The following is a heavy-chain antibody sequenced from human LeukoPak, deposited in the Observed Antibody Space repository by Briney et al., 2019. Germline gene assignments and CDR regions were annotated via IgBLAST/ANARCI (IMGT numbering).Heavy chain of an antibody. V-gene: IGHV3-69-1*02. CDR1: AFTFSDYS. J-gene: IGHJ6*03. CDR3: ARGRGDYGSYYMDV. D-gene: IGHD4-17*01. CDR2: ISSGA. Sequence: GGSLRLSCAASAFTFSDYSMNWVRQAPGKGLEWVSSISSGAYSADSVKGRFTISRDNAKNSLYLQMNSLRAEDTAVYYCARGRGDYGSYYMDVWGKGTTVTVSS.